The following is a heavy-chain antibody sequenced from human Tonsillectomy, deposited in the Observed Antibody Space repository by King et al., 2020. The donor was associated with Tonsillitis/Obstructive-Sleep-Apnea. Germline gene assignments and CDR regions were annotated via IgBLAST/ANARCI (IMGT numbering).Heavy chain of an antibody. J-gene: IGHJ4*02. CDR2: INHSGGT. V-gene: IGHV4-34*04. Sequence: VQLQQWGAGLLKPSETLSLTCAVHGGSFSGNYWTWIRQPPGKGLEWIGEINHSGGTKNNPSLKGRATISVDTPKSQFSLMLNSVTAADTAVYYCARVGNCSSTGCFDYWGQGTLVTVSS. CDR3: ARVGNCSSTGCFDY. CDR1: GGSFSGNY. D-gene: IGHD2-2*03.